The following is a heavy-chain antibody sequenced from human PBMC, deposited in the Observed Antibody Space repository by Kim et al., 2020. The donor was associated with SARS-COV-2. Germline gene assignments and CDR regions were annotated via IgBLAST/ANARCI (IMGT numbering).Heavy chain of an antibody. CDR3: ARAIYGDYGMDV. J-gene: IGHJ6*04. V-gene: IGHV3-66*01. Sequence: YHADSVKGRFNNSRDNSKNTLYLQMNSLRAEDTAVYYCARAIYGDYGMDVWGKGTTVTVSS. D-gene: IGHD4-17*01.